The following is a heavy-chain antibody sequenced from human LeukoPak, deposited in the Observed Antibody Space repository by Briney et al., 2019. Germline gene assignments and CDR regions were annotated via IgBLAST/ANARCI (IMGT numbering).Heavy chain of an antibody. CDR3: ARWRSTSWYFDL. J-gene: IGHJ2*01. D-gene: IGHD6-6*01. CDR2: IGTAGDT. CDR1: GFTFSSYD. Sequence: GGSLRLSCAASGFTFSSYDMHWGRQATGKGLEWVSAIGTAGDTYYPGSVKGRFTISRENAKNSLYLQMNSLRAGDTAVYYCARWRSTSWYFDLWGRGTLVTVSS. V-gene: IGHV3-13*04.